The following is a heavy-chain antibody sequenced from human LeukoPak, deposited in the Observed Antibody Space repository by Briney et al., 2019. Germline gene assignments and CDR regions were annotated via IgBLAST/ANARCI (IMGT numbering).Heavy chain of an antibody. CDR2: INHSGST. CDR3: ARDRWFGESRYMDV. Sequence: PSETLSLTCAVYGGSFSGYYWSWIRQPPGKGLEWIGEINHSGSTNYNPSLKSRVTISVDTSKNQFSLKLSSVTAADTAVYYCARDRWFGESRYMDVWGKGTTVTISS. D-gene: IGHD3-10*01. V-gene: IGHV4-34*01. CDR1: GGSFSGYY. J-gene: IGHJ6*04.